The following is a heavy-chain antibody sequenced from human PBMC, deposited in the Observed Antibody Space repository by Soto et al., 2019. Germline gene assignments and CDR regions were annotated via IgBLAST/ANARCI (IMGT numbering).Heavy chain of an antibody. CDR3: ARDATVVTPGYFDY. CDR2: IIPIFGTA. V-gene: IGHV1-69*01. D-gene: IGHD4-17*01. J-gene: IGHJ4*02. Sequence: SVEVSCKGSGGTFSSYAISWVRQAPGQGLEWMGGIIPIFGTANYAQKFQGRVTITADESTSTAYMELSSLRSEDMAVYYCARDATVVTPGYFDYWGQGTLVTVSS. CDR1: GGTFSSYA.